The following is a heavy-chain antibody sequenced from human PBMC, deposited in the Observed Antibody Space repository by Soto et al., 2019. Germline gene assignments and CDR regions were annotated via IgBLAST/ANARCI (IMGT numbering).Heavy chain of an antibody. D-gene: IGHD2-21*02. CDR3: ARGGHVVVVTAALDY. Sequence: QVQLVQSGAEGKKPGASVKVSCKASGDTFTDYYIHWVRQAPGQGLEWMGTVNPSGGHTTYAQHFLGRMTMTRDTSTSTRYMELTSLTSEDTAVYYCARGGHVVVVTAALDYWGQGTLVTVSS. V-gene: IGHV1-46*01. J-gene: IGHJ4*02. CDR2: VNPSGGHT. CDR1: GDTFTDYY.